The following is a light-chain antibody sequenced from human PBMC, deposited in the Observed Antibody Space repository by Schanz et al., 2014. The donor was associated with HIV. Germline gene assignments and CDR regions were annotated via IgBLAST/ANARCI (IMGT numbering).Light chain of an antibody. V-gene: IGLV1-51*01. J-gene: IGLJ2*01. CDR3: GTWDSSLSGVV. CDR1: SSNIGNNY. CDR2: DNY. Sequence: QSVLTQPPSVSAAPGQKVTISCSGSSSNIGNNYVSWYQQFPGTAPKLLIYDNYQRPSGVPDRFSGSKSGTSATLGSTGLQTGDEADYYCGTWDSSLSGVVFGGGTKLTVL.